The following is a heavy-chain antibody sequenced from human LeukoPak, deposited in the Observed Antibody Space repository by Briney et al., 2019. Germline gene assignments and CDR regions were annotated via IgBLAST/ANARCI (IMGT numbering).Heavy chain of an antibody. CDR3: ARGRDYGGTTNPDY. V-gene: IGHV3-33*01. CDR1: GFTFSSYG. CDR2: IWYDGSNK. Sequence: GRFLRLSCAAPGFTFSSYGMHWVRQAPGKGLEWVAVIWYDGSNKYYADSVKGRFTISRDNSKNTLYLQMNSLRAEDTAVYYCARGRDYGGTTNPDYWGQGTLVTVSS. D-gene: IGHD4-23*01. J-gene: IGHJ4*02.